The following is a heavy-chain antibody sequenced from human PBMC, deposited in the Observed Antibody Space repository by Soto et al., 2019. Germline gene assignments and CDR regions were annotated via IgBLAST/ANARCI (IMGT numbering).Heavy chain of an antibody. J-gene: IGHJ4*02. CDR1: GGSFSGYY. D-gene: IGHD1-1*01. CDR2: INHSGST. Sequence: QVQLQQWGAGLLKPSETLSLTCAVYGGSFSGYYWSWIRQPPGKGLEWIGEINHSGSTNYNPSLKSRVTISVDTSKNQFSLKLSSVTAADTAVYYCARPLFPTGTPYSDRGQGTLVTVSS. CDR3: ARPLFPTGTPYSD. V-gene: IGHV4-34*01.